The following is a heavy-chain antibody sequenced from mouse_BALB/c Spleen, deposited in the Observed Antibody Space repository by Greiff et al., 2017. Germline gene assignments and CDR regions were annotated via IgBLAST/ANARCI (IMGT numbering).Heavy chain of an antibody. Sequence: EVQLQQSGPELVKPGASVKMYCKASGYTFTSYVMHWVKQKPGQGLEWIGYINPYNDGTKYNEKFKGKATLTSDKSSSTAYMELSSLTSEDSAVYYCARGLLLVYFDYWGQGTTLTVSS. CDR3: ARGLLLVYFDY. V-gene: IGHV1-14*01. CDR1: GYTFTSYV. CDR2: INPYNDGT. D-gene: IGHD3-1*01. J-gene: IGHJ2*01.